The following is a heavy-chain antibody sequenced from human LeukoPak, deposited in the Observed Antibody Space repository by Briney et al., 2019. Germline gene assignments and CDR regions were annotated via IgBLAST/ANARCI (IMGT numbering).Heavy chain of an antibody. J-gene: IGHJ6*02. CDR1: GGSFSGYY. CDR3: ARDKYCSSTSCYEGAYYYYGMDV. CDR2: INHSGST. V-gene: IGHV4-34*01. D-gene: IGHD2-2*01. Sequence: SETLSLTCAVYGGSFSGYYWSWIRQPPGKGLEWIGEINHSGSTNYNPSLKSRVTISADTSKNQFSLKLSSVTAADTAVYYCARDKYCSSTSCYEGAYYYYGMDVWGQGTTVTVSS.